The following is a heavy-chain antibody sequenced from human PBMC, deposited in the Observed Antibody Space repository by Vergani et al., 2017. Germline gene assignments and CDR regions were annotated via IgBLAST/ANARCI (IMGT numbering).Heavy chain of an antibody. V-gene: IGHV3-23*01. CDR2: ISGSGGST. CDR3: AKDRSGDYYDSSGYPNWFDP. CDR1: GFTFSSYA. D-gene: IGHD3-22*01. Sequence: EVQLLESGGGLVQPGGSLRLSCAASGFTFSSYAMSWVRQAPGKGLEWVSAISGSGGSTYYADSVKGRFTISRDNSKNTLYLQMNSLRAEDTAVYYCAKDRSGDYYDSSGYPNWFDPWGQGTLVTVSS. J-gene: IGHJ5*02.